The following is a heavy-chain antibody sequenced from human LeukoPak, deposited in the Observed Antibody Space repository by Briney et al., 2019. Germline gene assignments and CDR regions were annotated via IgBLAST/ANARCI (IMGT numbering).Heavy chain of an antibody. J-gene: IGHJ4*02. CDR1: GFTFSTYA. V-gene: IGHV3-23*01. D-gene: IGHD6-13*01. CDR2: LSANGGST. CDR3: AKPPPDSSSWLFDY. Sequence: SGGSLRLSCAASGFTFSTYAMSWVRQAPGKGLEWVSTLSANGGSTYYADSVKGRFTISRDNSKNTLNLQMNSLRVEGTAVYYCAKPPPDSSSWLFDYWGQGTLVTVSS.